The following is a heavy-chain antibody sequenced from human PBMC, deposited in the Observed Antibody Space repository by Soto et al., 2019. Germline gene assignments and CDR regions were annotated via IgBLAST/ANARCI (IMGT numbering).Heavy chain of an antibody. V-gene: IGHV3-30*18. Sequence: QVQLVESGGGVVQPGRSLRLSCAASGFTFSSYGMHWVRQAPGKGLEWVAVISYDGSNKYYADSVKGRFTISRDNSKNTLYLQMNSLRAEDTAVYYCAKDLHSGAHTDYWGQGTLVTVSS. CDR2: ISYDGSNK. CDR3: AKDLHSGAHTDY. CDR1: GFTFSSYG. J-gene: IGHJ4*02. D-gene: IGHD6-25*01.